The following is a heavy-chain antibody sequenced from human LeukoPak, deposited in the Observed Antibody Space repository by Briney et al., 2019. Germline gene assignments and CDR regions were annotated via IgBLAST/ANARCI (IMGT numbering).Heavy chain of an antibody. CDR2: IYTGVST. CDR1: GGSISSYY. V-gene: IGHV4-4*07. D-gene: IGHD2-15*01. Sequence: SETLSLTCPVDGGSISSYYRSWIRQHAGKGLEWHGRIYTGVSTNYNPSFKIRGSMPVDTSKNQFSLKLGSVTAAYTAVYYCARGAGGVVVAATIYFDYWGQGTLVTVSS. J-gene: IGHJ4*02. CDR3: ARGAGGVVVAATIYFDY.